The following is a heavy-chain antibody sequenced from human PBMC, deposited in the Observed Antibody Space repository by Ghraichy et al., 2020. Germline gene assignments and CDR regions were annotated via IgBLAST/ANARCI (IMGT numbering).Heavy chain of an antibody. CDR3: AKDRFSGTYPYHFDY. Sequence: GGSLRLSCAASGFTFNNYAMSWVRQAPGKGLEWVSAVSGSGGYTYYADSVQGRFSISRDNSENTVFLQMNSLRAEDTAIHYCAKDRFSGTYPYHFDYWGQGMLVTVSS. CDR2: VSGSGGYT. V-gene: IGHV3-23*01. CDR1: GFTFNNYA. D-gene: IGHD1-26*01. J-gene: IGHJ4*02.